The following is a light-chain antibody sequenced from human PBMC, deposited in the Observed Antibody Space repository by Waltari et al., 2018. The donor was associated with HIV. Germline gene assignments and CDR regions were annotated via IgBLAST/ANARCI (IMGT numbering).Light chain of an antibody. J-gene: IGKJ2*01. CDR1: QSVGTN. V-gene: IGKV3-15*01. CDR3: QQYHDWPPYT. Sequence: EIVMTQSPATLSVSPGESASLYCRASQSVGTNLAWYQQKPGQAPRLVISGASTRASGIPARFSGSGSGTDFTLTIASLQSEDFALYYCQQYHDWPPYTFGQGTKLEI. CDR2: GAS.